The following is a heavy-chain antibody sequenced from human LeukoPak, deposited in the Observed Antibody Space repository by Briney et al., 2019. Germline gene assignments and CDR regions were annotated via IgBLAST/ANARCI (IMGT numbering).Heavy chain of an antibody. J-gene: IGHJ4*02. D-gene: IGHD3-3*01. Sequence: SETLSLTCTVSGGSISSYYWGWIRQPPGKGLEWIGSIYYSGSTYYNPSLKSRVTISVDTSKNQFSLKLSSVTAADTAVYYCASSSSVRFLEWLLSYWGQGTLITVSS. CDR3: ASSSSVRFLEWLLSY. V-gene: IGHV4-39*01. CDR2: IYYSGST. CDR1: GGSISSYY.